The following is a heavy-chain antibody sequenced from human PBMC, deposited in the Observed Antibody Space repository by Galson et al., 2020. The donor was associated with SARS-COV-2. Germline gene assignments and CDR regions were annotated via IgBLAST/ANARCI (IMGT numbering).Heavy chain of an antibody. V-gene: IGHV6-1*01. CDR3: ARDGMIAGGMDV. CDR1: GDSVSSNSAT. D-gene: IGHD3-22*01. CDR2: TYYRSKWYK. J-gene: IGHJ6*02. Sequence: SQTLSLTCAISGDSVSSNSATWNWIRQSPSRGLEWLGRTYYRSKWYKDSVVSVKSRITINPDTSKNQFSLQLNSVTPEDTAVYYCARDGMIAGGMDVWGQGTTVTVSS.